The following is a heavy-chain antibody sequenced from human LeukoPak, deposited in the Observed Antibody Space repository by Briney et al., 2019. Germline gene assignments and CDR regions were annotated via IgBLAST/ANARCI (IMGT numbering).Heavy chain of an antibody. CDR2: IKKDGSEK. CDR3: VRGGYSSSWFWIF. J-gene: IGHJ4*02. V-gene: IGHV3-7*03. D-gene: IGHD6-13*01. Sequence: GGSLSLSCAASGFPFRDYWMTWVRQPSKKGLEGAATIKKDGSEKYYVHSVRVRFAMSRDNARDSLYLQMNSLRDDDTGMYSCVRGGYSSSWFWIFWGQGTLVTVSS. CDR1: GFPFRDYW.